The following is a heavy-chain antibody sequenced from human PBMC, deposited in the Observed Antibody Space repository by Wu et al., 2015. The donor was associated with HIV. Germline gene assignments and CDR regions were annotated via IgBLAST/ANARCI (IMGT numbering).Heavy chain of an antibody. Sequence: QVQLVQSGAEVKKPGSSVKVSCKASGGTFSSYAISWVRQAPGQGLEWMGRIIPIFGTANYAQNFQGRVTMTRDTSFSSSLPRTVAQPRHLTTRPRISCARDRAGDRIWFADSWGRGNGWSPSPQ. CDR3: ARDRAGDRIWFADS. J-gene: IGHJ4*03. CDR2: IIPIFGTA. V-gene: IGHV1-69*05. D-gene: IGHD2-21*02. CDR1: GGTFSSYA.